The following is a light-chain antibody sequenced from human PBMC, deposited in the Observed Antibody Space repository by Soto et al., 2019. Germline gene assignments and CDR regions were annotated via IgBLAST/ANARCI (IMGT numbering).Light chain of an antibody. CDR3: QSFDSSLSALV. CDR2: GYN. V-gene: IGLV1-40*01. CDR1: SSNIGAGLH. Sequence: QLVLTQPPSVSGAPGQRVTISCTGSSSNIGAGLHVHWYQQLPGTAPKLLISGYNNRPSGVPDRFSGSKSGTSASLAITGLQAEDEADYYCQSFDSSLSALVFGTGTKLTVL. J-gene: IGLJ1*01.